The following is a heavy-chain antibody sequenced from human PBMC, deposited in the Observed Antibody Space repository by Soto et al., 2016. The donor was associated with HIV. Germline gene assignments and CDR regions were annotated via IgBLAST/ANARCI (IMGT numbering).Heavy chain of an antibody. CDR2: ISRSSTYI. Sequence: EVQLVESGGGLVKPGESLRLSCTGSEFTFRTYSMNWVRQAPGKGLEWVSSISRSSTYIYYAGSVKGRFTISRDNAKNLLYLQMNSLRAEDTAVYYCARAETYSSSYQDWGQGTLVTVSS. D-gene: IGHD6-13*01. CDR1: EFTFRTYS. V-gene: IGHV3-21*01. CDR3: ARAETYSSSYQD. J-gene: IGHJ4*02.